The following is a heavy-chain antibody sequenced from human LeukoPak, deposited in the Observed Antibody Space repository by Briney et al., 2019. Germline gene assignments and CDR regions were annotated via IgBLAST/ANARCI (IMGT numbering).Heavy chain of an antibody. D-gene: IGHD4-17*01. J-gene: IGHJ5*02. Sequence: PSETLSLTCTVSGGSISSYYWSWIRQPPGKGLEWIGSIYYSGSTNYKSSLKSRVTISVDTSKNQFSLKPSSVTAADTAVYYCARAGTTVTSWFDPWGQGTLVTVSS. CDR1: GGSISSYY. CDR3: ARAGTTVTSWFDP. V-gene: IGHV4-59*01. CDR2: IYYSGST.